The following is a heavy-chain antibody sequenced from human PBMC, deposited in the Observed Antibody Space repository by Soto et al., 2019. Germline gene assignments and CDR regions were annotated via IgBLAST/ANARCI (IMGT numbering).Heavy chain of an antibody. J-gene: IGHJ5*02. CDR3: ARDYYGDYYFDR. Sequence: SETLSLTCTVSGGSISTHYWNWVRQPPGKGLEWIGYIDYKGNTKYNPSLKSRVTTSVDTSNNQFSLNLSSVTAADTAVYYCARDYYGDYYFDRWGQGILVTVSS. V-gene: IGHV4-59*11. CDR1: GGSISTHY. D-gene: IGHD4-17*01. CDR2: IDYKGNT.